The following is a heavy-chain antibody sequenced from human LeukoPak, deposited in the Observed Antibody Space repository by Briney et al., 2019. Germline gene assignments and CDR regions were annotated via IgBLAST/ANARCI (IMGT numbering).Heavy chain of an antibody. J-gene: IGHJ4*02. V-gene: IGHV3-30-3*01. Sequence: GGSLRLSCAASGFTFSTYDMSWVRQAPGKGLEWVAVISYDGSNKYYADSVKGRFTISRDNSKNTLYLQMNSLRAEDTAVYYCARGTYYYGSGSYYVDYWGQGTLVTVSS. D-gene: IGHD3-10*01. CDR1: GFTFSTYD. CDR2: ISYDGSNK. CDR3: ARGTYYYGSGSYYVDY.